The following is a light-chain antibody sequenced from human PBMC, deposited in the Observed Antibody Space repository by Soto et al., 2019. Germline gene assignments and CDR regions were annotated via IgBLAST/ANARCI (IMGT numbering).Light chain of an antibody. CDR2: DVS. CDR1: SSDVGGYNY. V-gene: IGLV2-11*01. J-gene: IGLJ3*02. Sequence: QSALTQPRSVSGSPGQSVTISCTGTSSDVGGYNYVSWYQQHPGKAPKLMIYDVSKRPPGVPDRFSGSKSGNTAPLTISGLQAEDEADYYCCSYAGSYTWVFGGGTKLTVL. CDR3: CSYAGSYTWV.